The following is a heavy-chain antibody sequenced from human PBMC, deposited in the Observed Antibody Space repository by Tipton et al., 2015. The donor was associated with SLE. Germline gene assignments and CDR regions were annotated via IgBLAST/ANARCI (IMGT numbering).Heavy chain of an antibody. CDR1: GYNFTSYW. D-gene: IGHD2-2*02. Sequence: QLVQSGAEVKKPGESLKISCKGSGYNFTSYWIAWVRQMPGKGLEWMGIIYPGDSDTRYSPSFQGQVTISADKSISTAHLQWRSLKASDTGMYYCARQAISSGDYWGQGILVIVSS. J-gene: IGHJ4*02. CDR3: ARQAISSGDY. CDR2: IYPGDSDT. V-gene: IGHV5-51*01.